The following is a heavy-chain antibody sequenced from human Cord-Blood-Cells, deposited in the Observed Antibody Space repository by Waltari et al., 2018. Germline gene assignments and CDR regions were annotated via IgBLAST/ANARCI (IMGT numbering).Heavy chain of an antibody. J-gene: IGHJ4*02. CDR2: IGTAGDT. D-gene: IGHD6-6*01. CDR1: GFPFSSYD. CDR3: ARVGQLGFDY. Sequence: EVQLVESGGGLVQPGGSLRLSCAASGFPFSSYDMHWVRQATGKGLEWVSAIGTAGDTYYPGSVKGRFTISRENAKNSLYPQMNSLRAGDTAVYYCARVGQLGFDYWGQGTLVTVSS. V-gene: IGHV3-13*01.